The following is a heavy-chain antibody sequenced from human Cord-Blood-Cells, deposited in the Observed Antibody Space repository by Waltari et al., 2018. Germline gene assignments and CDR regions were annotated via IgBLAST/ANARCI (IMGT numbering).Heavy chain of an antibody. CDR1: GSTFSSYA. J-gene: IGHJ4*02. CDR3: ARKGSSWYLIFDY. CDR2: ISYDGSNK. Sequence: QVQLVESGGGVVQPGSSLRFSCAASGSTFSSYALHWVRQAPGKGLEWVAVISYDGSNKYYADSVKGRFTISRDNSKNTLYLQMNSLRAEDTAVYYCARKGSSWYLIFDYWGQGTLVTVSS. V-gene: IGHV3-30-3*01. D-gene: IGHD6-13*01.